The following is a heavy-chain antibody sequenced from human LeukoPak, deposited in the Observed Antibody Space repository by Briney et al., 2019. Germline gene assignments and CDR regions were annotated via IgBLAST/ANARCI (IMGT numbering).Heavy chain of an antibody. D-gene: IGHD1-26*01. CDR3: AKVSGSYYGDY. CDR1: GFTFSSSA. J-gene: IGHJ4*02. CDR2: ISGSGSST. V-gene: IGHV3-23*01. Sequence: GGSLRLSCAASGFTFSSSAMSWVRQAPGKGLEWVSGISGSGSSTYNADSVKGRFTISRDNSKDTLHLQMNSLRAEDTAVYYCAKVSGSYYGDYWGQGILVTVSS.